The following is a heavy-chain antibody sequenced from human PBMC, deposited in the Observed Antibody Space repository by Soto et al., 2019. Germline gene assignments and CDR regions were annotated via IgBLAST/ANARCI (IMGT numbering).Heavy chain of an antibody. Sequence: QVRLLQSGAEVKKSGASVKVSCKASGYTFTAYYIHWVRQAPGQGLEWMGWINPDTGGTDYEQKFQGWVTMTRDTSITTAYMELTSLKINDTAVYYCARAIARDGSSWYRGGYDSWGQGTLVTVSS. CDR1: GYTFTAYY. V-gene: IGHV1-2*04. D-gene: IGHD6-13*01. J-gene: IGHJ4*02. CDR2: INPDTGGT. CDR3: ARAIARDGSSWYRGGYDS.